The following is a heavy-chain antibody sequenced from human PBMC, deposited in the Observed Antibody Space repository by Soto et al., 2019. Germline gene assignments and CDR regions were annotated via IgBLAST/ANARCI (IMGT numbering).Heavy chain of an antibody. Sequence: GASVKVSWKASGYAYTRYGGSWVRQAPGQGLEWMGWIGTHNGNTNYAQKLQDRVTMATDTSTTTAYLDLRSLRSDDTAVYYCGRVDSGASYGPFDIWGQGIVVTVSS. V-gene: IGHV1-18*01. J-gene: IGHJ3*02. CDR1: GYAYTRYG. CDR2: IGTHNGNT. D-gene: IGHD2-15*01. CDR3: GRVDSGASYGPFDI.